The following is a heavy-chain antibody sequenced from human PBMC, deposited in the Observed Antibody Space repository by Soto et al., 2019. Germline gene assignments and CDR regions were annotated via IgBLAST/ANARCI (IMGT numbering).Heavy chain of an antibody. CDR1: GFTFSSYA. CDR2: ISGSGGST. V-gene: IGHV3-23*01. Sequence: PGGSLRLSCAASGFTFSSYAMSWVRQAPGKGLEWVSAISGSGGSTYYADSVKGRFTISRDNSKNTLYLQMNSLRAEDTAVYYCAKGRAAATTYGMDVWGQGTTVTVFS. D-gene: IGHD6-13*01. CDR3: AKGRAAATTYGMDV. J-gene: IGHJ6*02.